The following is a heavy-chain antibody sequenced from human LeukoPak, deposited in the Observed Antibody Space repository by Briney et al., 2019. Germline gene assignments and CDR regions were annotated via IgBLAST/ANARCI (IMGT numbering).Heavy chain of an antibody. CDR1: GGSISSCY. CDR2: IYYSGST. V-gene: IGHV4-59*01. J-gene: IGHJ5*02. CDR3: ARDGGVAPHNWFDP. Sequence: SETLSLTCTVSGGSISSCYWSWIRQPPGKGLEWIGYIYYSGSTNYNPSLKSRVTISVDTSKNQFSLKLSSVTAADTAVYYCARDGGVAPHNWFDPWGQGTLVTVSS. D-gene: IGHD2-8*02.